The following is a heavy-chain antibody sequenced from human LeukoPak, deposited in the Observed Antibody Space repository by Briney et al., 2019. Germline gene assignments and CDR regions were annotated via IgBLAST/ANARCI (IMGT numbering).Heavy chain of an antibody. CDR2: ISAENGHT. J-gene: IGHJ4*02. CDR1: GYTFTIYG. D-gene: IGHD3-10*01. CDR3: GRDVGVSMVRGVSDY. Sequence: ASVKVSCKGSGYTFTIYGISWVRHAPGQGLEWMGWISAENGHTKYAQKIQGRVTMTTDTSTRTAYMELRSLRSDDTAVYYCGRDVGVSMVRGVSDYWGQGTLVTVSS. V-gene: IGHV1-18*01.